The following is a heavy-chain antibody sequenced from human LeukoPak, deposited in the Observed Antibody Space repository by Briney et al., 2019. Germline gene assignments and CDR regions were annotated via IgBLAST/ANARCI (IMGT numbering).Heavy chain of an antibody. CDR1: GYTFIGYH. CDR2: INPNSGGT. CDR3: ARGVEGYSGYDAFDY. V-gene: IGHV1-2*02. J-gene: IGHJ4*02. Sequence: ASVKVSCKASGYTFIGYHMHWVRQAHGQGLEWMGWINPNSGGTNYAQKFQGRVTMTRDTSISTAYMDLSRLRSDDTAVYYCARGVEGYSGYDAFDYWGQGTLVTVSS. D-gene: IGHD5-12*01.